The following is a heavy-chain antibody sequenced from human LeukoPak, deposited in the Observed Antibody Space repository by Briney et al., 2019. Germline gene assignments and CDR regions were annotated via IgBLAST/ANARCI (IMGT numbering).Heavy chain of an antibody. CDR3: AGGIVVVHAY. J-gene: IGHJ4*02. CDR2: INHSGST. CDR1: GYSISSGYY. D-gene: IGHD1-26*01. V-gene: IGHV4-38-2*01. Sequence: PSETLSLTCAVSGYSISSGYYWGWIRQPPGKGLEWIGNINHSGSTYYNPSLKSRVTISVDTSKNQFSLNLSSVTAADTAVYYCAGGIVVVHAYWGQGTLVTVSS.